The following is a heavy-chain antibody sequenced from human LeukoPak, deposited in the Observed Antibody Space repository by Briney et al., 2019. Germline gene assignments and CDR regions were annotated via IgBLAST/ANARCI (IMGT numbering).Heavy chain of an antibody. CDR3: ARDPQAYFDGSGSFHGVAFDI. CDR1: GFTFSRNT. V-gene: IGHV3-21*01. Sequence: GGSLRLSCAASGFTFSRNTMNWVRQAPGKGLEWVSTISSSSTYIYYADSVNGRFTISRDNARNSLYLHMNSLRDEDTAVYYCARDPQAYFDGSGSFHGVAFDIWGQGAMVTVAS. CDR2: ISSSSTYI. D-gene: IGHD3-22*01. J-gene: IGHJ3*02.